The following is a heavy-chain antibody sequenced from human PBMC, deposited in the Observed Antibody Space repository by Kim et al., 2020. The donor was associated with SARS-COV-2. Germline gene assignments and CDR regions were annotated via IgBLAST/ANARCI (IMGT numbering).Heavy chain of an antibody. CDR3: AKDTYSRERTFDY. J-gene: IGHJ4*02. D-gene: IGHD6-13*01. V-gene: IGHV3-9*01. Sequence: YADSVKGRFTISRDNDEDSLYLQMNSLRAEDTALYYCAKDTYSRERTFDYWGQGTLVTVSS.